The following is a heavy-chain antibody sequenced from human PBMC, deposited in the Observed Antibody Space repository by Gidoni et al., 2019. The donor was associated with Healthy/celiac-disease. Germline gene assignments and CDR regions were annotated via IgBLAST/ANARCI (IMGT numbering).Heavy chain of an antibody. CDR2: IFSNDEK. CDR3: ARILRKRYYDRSPLWDY. Sequence: QVTLKESGPVLVKPTETLTLTCTVAGFSLSNAKMGVSWIRQPPGKALEWLAHIFSNDEKSYNTSLKSRLTISKDTSKSQVVLTMTNMDPVDTATYYCARILRKRYYDRSPLWDYWGQGTLVTVSS. V-gene: IGHV2-26*01. CDR1: GFSLSNAKMG. J-gene: IGHJ4*02. D-gene: IGHD3-22*01.